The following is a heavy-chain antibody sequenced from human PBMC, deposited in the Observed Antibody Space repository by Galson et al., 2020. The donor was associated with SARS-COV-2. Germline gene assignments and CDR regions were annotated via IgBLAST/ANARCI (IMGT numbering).Heavy chain of an antibody. CDR1: GGSINTYY. D-gene: IGHD2-2*01. J-gene: IGHJ6*02. V-gene: IGHV4-59*01. CDR3: ARDCSSTSCYPYYSGMDV. Sequence: TSETLSLTCTVSGGSINTYYSTWVSQPPGKGLQWIGYVSNSGSTHYNPSLRRRVTIPVDTSKNQFSLRLDSVTAADTAVYFCARDCSSTSCYPYYSGMDVWGQGTTVTVSS. CDR2: VSNSGST.